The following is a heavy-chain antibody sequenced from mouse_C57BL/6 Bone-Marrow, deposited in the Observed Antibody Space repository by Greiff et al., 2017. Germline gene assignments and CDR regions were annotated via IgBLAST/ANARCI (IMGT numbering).Heavy chain of an antibody. J-gene: IGHJ3*01. V-gene: IGHV1-81*01. Sequence: VKLQESGAELARPGASVKLSCKASGYTFTSYGISWVKQRTGQGLEWIGEIYPRSGNTYYNEKFKGKATLTADKSSSTAYMELRSLTSEDSAVYFCARRDDFADGGQGTLVTVSA. CDR3: ARRDDFAD. CDR2: IYPRSGNT. CDR1: GYTFTSYG. D-gene: IGHD2-3*01.